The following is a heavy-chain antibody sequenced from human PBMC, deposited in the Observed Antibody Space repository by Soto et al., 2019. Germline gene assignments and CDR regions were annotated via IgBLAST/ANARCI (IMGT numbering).Heavy chain of an antibody. CDR2: IKEDGSEQ. Sequence: EVQLVESGGGLVQPGGSLRLSCAASGFNFRRYWMSWVRQAPGKGLEWVANIKEDGSEQYYVASVKGRFTIFRDNAKNSLSLQMNSLRAGDTAIYYCARDPTASYGDSLLFDYWGQGTLVIVSS. D-gene: IGHD4-17*01. CDR1: GFNFRRYW. V-gene: IGHV3-7*01. J-gene: IGHJ4*02. CDR3: ARDPTASYGDSLLFDY.